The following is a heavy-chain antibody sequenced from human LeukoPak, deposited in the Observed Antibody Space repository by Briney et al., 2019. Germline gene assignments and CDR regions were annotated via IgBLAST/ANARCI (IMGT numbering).Heavy chain of an antibody. D-gene: IGHD2-21*02. J-gene: IGHJ4*02. CDR1: GFTFSSYE. Sequence: PGGSLRLSCAASGFTFSSYEMNWVRQAPGKGLEWVSYISSSGSTIYYADSVKGRFTISRDNAKNSLYLQMNSLRAEDTAVYYCARDEHRGGDIFYFDYWGQGTLVTVSS. V-gene: IGHV3-48*03. CDR2: ISSSGSTI. CDR3: ARDEHRGGDIFYFDY.